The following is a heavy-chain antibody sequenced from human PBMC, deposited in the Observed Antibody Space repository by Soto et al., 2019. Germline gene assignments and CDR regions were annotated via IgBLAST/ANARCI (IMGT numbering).Heavy chain of an antibody. J-gene: IGHJ4*02. CDR3: ARHYYYDSSYYYPTNTQLPLDY. D-gene: IGHD3-22*01. Sequence: GGSLRLSCAASGFTFSSYAMSWVRQAPGKGLEWVSAISGSGGSTYYADSVKGRFTISRDNSKNTLYLQMNSLKASDSAMYFCARHYYYDSSYYYPTNTQLPLDYWGQGTLVTVSS. CDR1: GFTFSSYA. CDR2: ISGSGGST. V-gene: IGHV3-23*01.